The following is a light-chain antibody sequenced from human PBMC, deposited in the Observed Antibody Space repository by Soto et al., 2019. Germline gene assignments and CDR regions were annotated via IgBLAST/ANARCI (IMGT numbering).Light chain of an antibody. J-gene: IGLJ1*01. CDR2: DVS. Sequence: VLAQPSSLSGSPGQSITISCTGTSSDVGGYNYVSWYQHHPGKAPKLMIYDVSNRPSGVSNRFSGSKSGNTASLTISGLQAEDEADYYCSSYTTSTTLNYVFGTGTKVTVL. CDR3: SSYTTSTTLNYV. CDR1: SSDVGGYNY. V-gene: IGLV2-14*03.